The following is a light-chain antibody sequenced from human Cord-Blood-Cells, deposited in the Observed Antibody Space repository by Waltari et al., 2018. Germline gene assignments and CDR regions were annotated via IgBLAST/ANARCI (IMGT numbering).Light chain of an antibody. J-gene: IGKJ3*01. CDR3: QQYNNWPFT. V-gene: IGKV3-15*01. CDR1: QSVSSN. CDR2: GAS. Sequence: EIVMTQSPATLSVSPGERATLSCRARQSVSSNLAWYQQNTGQAPRLLIYGASTRDTGIPARFSGSGSGTEFTLTISSLQSEDFAVYYCQQYNNWPFTFGPGTKVDIK.